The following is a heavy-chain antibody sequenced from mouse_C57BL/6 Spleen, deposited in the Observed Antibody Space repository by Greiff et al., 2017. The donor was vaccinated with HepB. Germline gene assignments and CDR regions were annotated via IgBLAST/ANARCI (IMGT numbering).Heavy chain of an antibody. CDR3: AREGGKDYYFDY. J-gene: IGHJ2*01. CDR2: ISDGGSYT. CDR1: GFTFSSYA. Sequence: DVQLVESGGGLVKPGGSLKLSCAASGFTFSSYAMSWVRQTPEKRLEWVATISDGGSYTYYPDNVKGRFTISRDNAKNNLYLQMSHLKSEDTAMYYCAREGGKDYYFDYWGQGTTLTVSS. V-gene: IGHV5-4*01.